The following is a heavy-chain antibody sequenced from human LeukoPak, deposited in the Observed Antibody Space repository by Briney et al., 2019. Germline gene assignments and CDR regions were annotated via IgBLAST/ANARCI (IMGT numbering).Heavy chain of an antibody. Sequence: ASVKVSCKASGYTFTSYDINWVRQAPGQGLEWMGIINPSGGSTSYAQKFQGRVTMTRDTSTSTVYMELSSLRSEDTAVYYCARDGYSSSWEASVAFDIWGQGTMVTVSS. V-gene: IGHV1-46*01. D-gene: IGHD6-13*01. J-gene: IGHJ3*02. CDR3: ARDGYSSSWEASVAFDI. CDR2: INPSGGST. CDR1: GYTFTSYD.